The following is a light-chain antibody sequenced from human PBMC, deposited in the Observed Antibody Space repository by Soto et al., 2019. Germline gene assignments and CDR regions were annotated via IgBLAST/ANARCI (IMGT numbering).Light chain of an antibody. J-gene: IGKJ4*01. V-gene: IGKV3-15*01. CDR1: QSISSN. Sequence: EIAMTQSPVTLSVSPGERATLSCRASQSISSNLAWYQQIPGQAPRLLIYGASTRATDIPARFSGSGSGTEFTLTISSLQSEDFAVYYCQQFNNWPLTFGGGTKVEIK. CDR3: QQFNNWPLT. CDR2: GAS.